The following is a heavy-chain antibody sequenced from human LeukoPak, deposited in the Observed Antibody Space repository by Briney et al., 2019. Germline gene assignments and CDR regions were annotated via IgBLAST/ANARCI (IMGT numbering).Heavy chain of an antibody. CDR1: GFTFSSYA. D-gene: IGHD6-19*01. V-gene: IGHV3-30-3*01. J-gene: IGHJ4*02. CDR3: ARDTRDPFVAGLLNFDY. Sequence: AGGSLRLSCAASGFTFSSYAMHWVRQAPGKGLEWVAVISYDGSNKYYADSVKGRFTISRDNSKNTLYLQMNSLRAEDTAVYYCARDTRDPFVAGLLNFDYWGQGTLVTVSS. CDR2: ISYDGSNK.